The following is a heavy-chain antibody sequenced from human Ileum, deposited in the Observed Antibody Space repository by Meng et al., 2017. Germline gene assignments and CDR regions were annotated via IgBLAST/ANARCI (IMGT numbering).Heavy chain of an antibody. CDR3: ARVGYYDSSHYYAYFKY. CDR2: IDSDGTDI. Sequence: GESLKISCAASGFTLSTYWMHWVRQAPGKGLMWVSRIDSDGTDITYADSVKGRFTISRDTAKNTLYLQMNSLRAEDTAVYYCARVGYYDSSHYYAYFKYWGQGTLVTVSS. D-gene: IGHD3-22*01. V-gene: IGHV3-74*01. J-gene: IGHJ1*01. CDR1: GFTLSTYW.